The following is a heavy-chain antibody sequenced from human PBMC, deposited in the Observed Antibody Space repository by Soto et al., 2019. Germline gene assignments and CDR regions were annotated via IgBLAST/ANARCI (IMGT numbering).Heavy chain of an antibody. V-gene: IGHV1-18*01. CDR3: ARDPKGDYYDSSGYFDY. Sequence: ASVKVSCKASGYTFTSYGISWVRQAPGQGLEWMGWISAYNGNTNYAQKLQGRVTMTTDTSTSTAYMELRSLRSDDTAVYYCARDPKGDYYDSSGYFDYWGQGTLVTVSS. J-gene: IGHJ4*02. CDR2: ISAYNGNT. CDR1: GYTFTSYG. D-gene: IGHD3-22*01.